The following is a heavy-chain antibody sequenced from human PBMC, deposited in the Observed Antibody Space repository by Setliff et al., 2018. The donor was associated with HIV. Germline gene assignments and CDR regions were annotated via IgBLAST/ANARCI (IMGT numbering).Heavy chain of an antibody. J-gene: IGHJ6*03. V-gene: IGHV4-61*09. CDR1: GGSISSGSYY. D-gene: IGHD6-6*01. CDR3: ARDGQRVRGSHYYYYMDD. Sequence: SETLSLTCTVSGGSISSGSYYWSWIRQPAGKGLEWIGHVYTSGRTNYNPSLKSRVTISVDTSKNQFSLKLSSVTAADTAVYYCARDGQRVRGSHYYYYMDDWGKGTTVTVSS. CDR2: VYTSGRT.